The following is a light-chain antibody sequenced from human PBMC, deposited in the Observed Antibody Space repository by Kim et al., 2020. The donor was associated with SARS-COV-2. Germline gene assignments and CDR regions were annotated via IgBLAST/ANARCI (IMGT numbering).Light chain of an antibody. CDR3: MQALQTPNS. CDR2: MTS. CDR1: QSLLHSNGYNY. J-gene: IGKJ2*03. Sequence: PASISCSSGQSLLHSNGYNYLDWYLQKPGQSPQLLIYMTSYRASGVPDRFSGSGSGTDFTLKISSVEAEDVGVYYCMQALQTPNSFGQGTKLEIK. V-gene: IGKV2-28*01.